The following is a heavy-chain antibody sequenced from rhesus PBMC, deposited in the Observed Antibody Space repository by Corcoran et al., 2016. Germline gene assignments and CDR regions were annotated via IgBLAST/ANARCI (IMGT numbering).Heavy chain of an antibody. CDR1: GGSISGGYY. D-gene: IGHD2-21*01. V-gene: IGHV4S7*01. Sequence: QVQLQESGPGLVKPSETLSLPCVVSGGSISGGYYWGWIRHHPGKGLEWMGNIYGNSASTYYNPSLKSRVTISKDTSKNQFSLKLSSVTAADTAVYYCARRSGSGYPFDYWGQGVLVTVSS. CDR2: IYGNSAST. CDR3: ARRSGSGYPFDY. J-gene: IGHJ4*01.